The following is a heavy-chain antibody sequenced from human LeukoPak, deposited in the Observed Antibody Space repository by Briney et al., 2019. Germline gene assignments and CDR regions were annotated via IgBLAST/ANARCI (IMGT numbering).Heavy chain of an antibody. CDR1: GFTFTSSA. J-gene: IGHJ3*02. CDR3: AAAALYSAFDI. Sequence: SVKVSCKASGFTFTSSAMKWVRQARGRRLEWIGWIVVGSGNTNYAQKFQERVTITRDMSTSTAYMELSSLRSEDTAVYYCAAAALYSAFDIWGQGTMVTVSS. V-gene: IGHV1-58*02. D-gene: IGHD5-12*01. CDR2: IVVGSGNT.